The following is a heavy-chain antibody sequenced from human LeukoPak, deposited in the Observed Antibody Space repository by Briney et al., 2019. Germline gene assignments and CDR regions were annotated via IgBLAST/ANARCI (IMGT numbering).Heavy chain of an antibody. CDR3: ARHQGGSSKIDY. V-gene: IGHV4-39*01. D-gene: IGHD1-26*01. Sequence: SDTLSLTCTVSGGSIATSTYHWDWIRQPPGRGLEGIGNIYYSGITYYNPSLKRRVTISVDTSKNHFSLKLTSVTAADTAVYYCARHQGGSSKIDYRGQGTLVTASS. CDR2: IYYSGIT. J-gene: IGHJ4*02. CDR1: GGSIATSTYH.